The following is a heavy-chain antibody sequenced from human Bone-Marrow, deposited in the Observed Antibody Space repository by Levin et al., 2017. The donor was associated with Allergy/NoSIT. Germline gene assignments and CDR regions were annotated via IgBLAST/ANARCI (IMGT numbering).Heavy chain of an antibody. D-gene: IGHD2-2*01. CDR1: GNSFVNYW. J-gene: IGHJ3*02. CDR3: ASPGEECSSTACFAKPLEI. Sequence: PAASVKVSCKGSGNSFVNYWIAWVRQMPGKGPEWMGIISPAISDIRYSPSFQGQVTISVDRSISTAFLQWTSLKASDSAIYYCASPGEECSSTACFAKPLEIWGQGTLVTVS. CDR2: ISPAISDI. V-gene: IGHV5-51*03.